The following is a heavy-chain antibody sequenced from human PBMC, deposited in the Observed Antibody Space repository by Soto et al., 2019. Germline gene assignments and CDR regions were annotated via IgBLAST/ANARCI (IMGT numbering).Heavy chain of an antibody. D-gene: IGHD3-16*02. CDR1: GLPFTALA. V-gene: IGHV3-23*01. CDR2: ISGSGGST. CDR3: AKGPMMITFGGVIVPFDY. Sequence: EVQLLESGGAWLQLGGSWRPPGEASGLPFTALALGWFRRPPGKGRGWVSAISGSGGSTYKADSVKGRFTISRDNSKNTLYLQMNSLRAEDTAVYYCAKGPMMITFGGVIVPFDYWGQGTLVTVSS. J-gene: IGHJ4*02.